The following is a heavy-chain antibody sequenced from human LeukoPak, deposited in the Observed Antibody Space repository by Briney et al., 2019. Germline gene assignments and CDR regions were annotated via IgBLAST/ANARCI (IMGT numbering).Heavy chain of an antibody. CDR3: AKDVPSYYYDSSGYYFDC. D-gene: IGHD3-22*01. V-gene: IGHV3-23*01. CDR2: ISGSGGST. CDR1: GFTFSSYG. Sequence: GGSLRLSCAASGFTFSSYGMSWVRQAPGKGLEWVSAISGSGGSTYYADSVKGRFTISRDNSKNTLYLQMNSLRAEDTAVYYCAKDVPSYYYDSSGYYFDCWGQGTLVTVS. J-gene: IGHJ4*02.